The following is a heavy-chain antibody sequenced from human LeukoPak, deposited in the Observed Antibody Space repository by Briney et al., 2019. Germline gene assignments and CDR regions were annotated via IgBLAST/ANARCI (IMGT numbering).Heavy chain of an antibody. J-gene: IGHJ4*02. D-gene: IGHD2/OR15-2a*01. V-gene: IGHV3-23*01. CDR3: ARGGYFSFDY. CDR1: GLTFSRYA. Sequence: GGSLRLSCAASGLTFSRYALSWVRQAPGKGLEWVSGITANTRGRITYYADSVKGRFTISRDSSKDTLYLQMNSLRAEDTAVYFCARGGYFSFDYWGQGTLVTVSS. CDR2: ITANTRGRIT.